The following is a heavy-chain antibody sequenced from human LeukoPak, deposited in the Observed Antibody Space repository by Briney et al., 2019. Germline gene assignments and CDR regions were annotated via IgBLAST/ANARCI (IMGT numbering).Heavy chain of an antibody. Sequence: PGGSLRLSCAASGFTFSSYEMNWVRQAPGKGLEWVTLISYSGDNKYYADSVKGRFTFSSDKSKNTLYLQMNSLRPEDSAVYYCASDPRDGGQNVWGKGTTVTVSS. CDR1: GFTFSSYE. D-gene: IGHD5-24*01. CDR3: ASDPRDGGQNV. CDR2: ISYSGDNK. V-gene: IGHV3-30*04. J-gene: IGHJ6*04.